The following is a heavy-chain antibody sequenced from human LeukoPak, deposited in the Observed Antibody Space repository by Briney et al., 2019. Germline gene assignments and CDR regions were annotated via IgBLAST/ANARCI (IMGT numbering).Heavy chain of an antibody. D-gene: IGHD6-19*01. CDR2: IYYSGST. CDR1: GFTFSSYW. CDR3: ARVAVADADY. V-gene: IGHV4-30-4*08. J-gene: IGHJ4*02. Sequence: LRLSCAASGFTFSSYWMHWVRQAPGKGLEWIGYIYYSGSTYYNPSLKSRVTISVDTSKNQFSLKLSSVTAADTAVYYCARVAVADADYWGQGTLVTVSS.